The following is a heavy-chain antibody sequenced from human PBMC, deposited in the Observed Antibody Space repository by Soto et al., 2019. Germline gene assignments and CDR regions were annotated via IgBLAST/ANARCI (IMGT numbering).Heavy chain of an antibody. CDR2: VYYSGST. CDR1: GGSISSGGYY. V-gene: IGHV4-31*03. J-gene: IGHJ4*02. Sequence: QVQLQESGPGLVKPSQTLSLTCPVSGGSISSGGYYWSWIRQHPGKGLEWIGYVYYSGSTYYNPSLNSRVTVSLAPSKNLYSLKQSTVTAADTAVYYCSRALIGTYYDGSGSDYFDFWCEGTLLTVSS. CDR3: SRALIGTYYDGSGSDYFDF. D-gene: IGHD3-10*01.